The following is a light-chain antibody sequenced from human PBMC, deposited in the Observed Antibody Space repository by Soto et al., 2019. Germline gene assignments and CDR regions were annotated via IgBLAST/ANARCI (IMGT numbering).Light chain of an antibody. J-gene: IGKJ1*01. CDR3: QQSFIAPWT. Sequence: DIQITQSPSSLSASVGDRVTITFRASQSITGYLNWYQQKPGKVPKLLIYAASTLQSGVPSRFSGSGSGTDFTLTLSSLQAEDSATYYCQQSFIAPWTFGQGTKVDIK. CDR2: AAS. CDR1: QSITGY. V-gene: IGKV1-39*01.